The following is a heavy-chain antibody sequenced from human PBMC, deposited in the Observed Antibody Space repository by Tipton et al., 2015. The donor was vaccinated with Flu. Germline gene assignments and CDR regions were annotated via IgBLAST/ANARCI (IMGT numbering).Heavy chain of an antibody. D-gene: IGHD4-17*01. CDR3: AIADGVLTRGYYVDG. J-gene: IGHJ4*02. CDR2: IYPADSDT. V-gene: IGHV5-51*03. Sequence: QLVQSGAEVKKPGESLKISCKGSGYSFTSYWIGWVRQMPGKGLEWMGIIYPADSDTRYSPSFQGRITISADKTISTAYLQWSSLKASNTAMYFCAIADGVLTRGYYVDGWGPGTVVTVSS. CDR1: GYSFTSYW.